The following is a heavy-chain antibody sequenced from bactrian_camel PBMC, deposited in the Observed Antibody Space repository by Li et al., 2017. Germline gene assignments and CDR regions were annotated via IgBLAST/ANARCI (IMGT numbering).Heavy chain of an antibody. V-gene: IGHV3S40*01. D-gene: IGHD3*01. CDR1: GFSLRTFY. CDR2: INSGGGST. Sequence: VQLVESGGGLVQPGGALRLSCTASGFSLRTFYMSWVRQAPGKGLEWVSAINSGGGSTYYADSVKGRFTISRDNAKNTVYLQMNSLIPEDTAMYYCATSWVRRTYGDYWAFGYWGQGTQVTVS. J-gene: IGHJ6*01. CDR3: ATSWVRRTYGDYWAFGY.